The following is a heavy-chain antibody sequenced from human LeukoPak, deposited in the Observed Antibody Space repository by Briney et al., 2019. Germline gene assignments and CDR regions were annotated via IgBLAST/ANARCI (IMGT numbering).Heavy chain of an antibody. V-gene: IGHV3-21*06. CDR3: ARQGGAYFDY. J-gene: IGHJ4*02. CDR2: ISSSSSYI. Sequence: GGSLRLSCAASGFTFRSYSLIWVREAPGKGLEWVSSISSSSSYIYYADSVKGRFTISRDNAKNSLFLQMNDLRAEDTAVYYCARQGGAYFDYWGQGTLVTVSS. CDR1: GFTFRSYS.